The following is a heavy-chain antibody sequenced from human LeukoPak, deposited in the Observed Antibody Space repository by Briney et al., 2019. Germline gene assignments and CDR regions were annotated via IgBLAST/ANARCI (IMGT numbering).Heavy chain of an antibody. CDR1: GFTFSSYG. CDR2: IWDDGSNK. CDR3: ARGIAPGGV. D-gene: IGHD6-13*01. Sequence: GRSLRLSCAAPGFTFSSYGMHWVRQAPGKGLEWVAVIWDDGSNKYYADSVKGGFTISRDNSKNTLYLQMNSLRAEDTAVYYCARGIAPGGVWGQGTLVTVSS. J-gene: IGHJ4*02. V-gene: IGHV3-33*01.